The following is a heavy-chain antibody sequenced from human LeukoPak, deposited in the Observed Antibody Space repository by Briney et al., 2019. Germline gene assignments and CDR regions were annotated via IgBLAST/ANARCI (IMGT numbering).Heavy chain of an antibody. CDR3: ARGAYCGGDCSSSDAFDI. Sequence: ASVKVSCKASGYTFTSYDINWVRQAPGQGLEWMGWISAYNGNTNYAQNLQGRVTMTTDTSTSTAYLELRSLRSDDTAVYYCARGAYCGGDCSSSDAFDIWGQGTMVSVSS. D-gene: IGHD2-21*02. V-gene: IGHV1-18*01. CDR1: GYTFTSYD. CDR2: ISAYNGNT. J-gene: IGHJ3*02.